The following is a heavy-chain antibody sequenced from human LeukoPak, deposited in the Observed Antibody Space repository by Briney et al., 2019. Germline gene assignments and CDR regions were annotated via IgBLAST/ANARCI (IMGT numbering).Heavy chain of an antibody. J-gene: IGHJ4*02. CDR2: ISSSSSTI. CDR3: ARDYRWVTTGGFDY. V-gene: IGHV3-48*02. CDR1: GFTFSSYS. Sequence: PGGSLRLSCAASGFTFSSYSMNWVRQAPGKGLEWVSYISSSSSTIYYADSVKGRFTTSRDNAKNSLYLQMNSLRDEDTAVYYCARDYRWVTTGGFDYWGQGTLVTVSS. D-gene: IGHD4-17*01.